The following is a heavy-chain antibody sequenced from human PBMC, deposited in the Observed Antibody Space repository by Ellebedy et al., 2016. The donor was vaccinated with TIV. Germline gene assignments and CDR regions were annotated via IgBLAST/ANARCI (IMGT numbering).Heavy chain of an antibody. V-gene: IGHV3-7*01. CDR1: GFTFSSYS. D-gene: IGHD6-13*01. CDR2: IKEDGSEK. Sequence: GESLKISCAASGFTFSSYSINWVRQAPGKGLEWVANIKEDGSEKYYVDSVKGRFTISRDNVKNSLYLEMHSLRAEDTAVFYCARDLSGSLGIAAAGMGYFDFWGQGTLVIVSS. J-gene: IGHJ4*02. CDR3: ARDLSGSLGIAAAGMGYFDF.